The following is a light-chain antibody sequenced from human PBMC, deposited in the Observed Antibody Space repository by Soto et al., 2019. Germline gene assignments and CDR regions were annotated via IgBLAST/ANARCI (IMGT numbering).Light chain of an antibody. Sequence: FVLTQSPVTLSLSPGEGATLSCRASQSVGSTSLAWYQQKPGQAPSLLIYDTSSRATGIPARFSGSGSGTDFTLTISRLEPEDLAVYYCQQCGVSPWTFGQGTKVEI. CDR3: QQCGVSPWT. J-gene: IGKJ1*01. CDR2: DTS. CDR1: QSVGSTS. V-gene: IGKV3-20*01.